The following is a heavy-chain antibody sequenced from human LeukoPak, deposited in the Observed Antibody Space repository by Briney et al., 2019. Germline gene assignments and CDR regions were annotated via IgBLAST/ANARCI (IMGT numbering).Heavy chain of an antibody. CDR1: GYSSTSYW. V-gene: IGHV5-10-1*01. J-gene: IGHJ4*02. D-gene: IGHD5-18*01. CDR2: IDPSDSYT. CDR3: ARARIGYSYGYHDDY. Sequence: GESLKISCKGSGYSSTSYWISWVRQMPGKGLEWMGRIDPSDSYTNYSPSFQGHVTISADKSISTAYLQWSSLKASDTAMYYCARARIGYSYGYHDDYWGQGTLVTVSS.